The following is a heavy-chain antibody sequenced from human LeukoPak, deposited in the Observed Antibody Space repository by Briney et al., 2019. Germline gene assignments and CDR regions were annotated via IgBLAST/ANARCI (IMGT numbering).Heavy chain of an antibody. CDR1: GYPFTSYW. D-gene: IGHD6-19*01. Sequence: GESLKISCKASGYPFTSYWIGWVRQMPGKGLEWMGIIYPGGSHTTYSPSFQGQVTISADKSISTAYLHWSSLKASDTAMYYCARLGPDSGLRDWGQGTLVTVSS. J-gene: IGHJ4*02. V-gene: IGHV5-51*01. CDR2: IYPGGSHT. CDR3: ARLGPDSGLRD.